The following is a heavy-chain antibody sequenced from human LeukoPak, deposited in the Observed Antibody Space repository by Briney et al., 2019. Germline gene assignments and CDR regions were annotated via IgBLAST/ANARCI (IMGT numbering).Heavy chain of an antibody. J-gene: IGHJ4*02. V-gene: IGHV3-7*01. D-gene: IGHD1-26*01. CDR2: IHKAGTES. CDR1: GFTFTDYW. CDR3: ARVGTWELQRVFDY. Sequence: GGSLRLSCAASGFTFTDYWMTWVRQVPGKGLEWVANIHKAGTESYYVDSVKGRFAISRDNAKDSLYLQLSSLRVDDTAVYYCARVGTWELQRVFDYWGQGTLVTVSS.